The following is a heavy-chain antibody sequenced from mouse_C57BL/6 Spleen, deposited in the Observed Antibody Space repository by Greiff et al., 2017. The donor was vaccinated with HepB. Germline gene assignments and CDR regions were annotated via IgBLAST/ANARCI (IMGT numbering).Heavy chain of an antibody. V-gene: IGHV1-50*01. CDR1: GYTFTSYW. Sequence: VQLQQPGAELVKPGASVKLSCKASGYTFTSYWMQWVKQRPGQGLEWIGEIDPSDSYTNYNQKFKGKATLTVDTSSSTAYMQLSSLTSEDSAVYYCARSSYGSSSHWYFDVWGTGTTVTVSS. D-gene: IGHD1-1*01. CDR3: ARSSYGSSSHWYFDV. J-gene: IGHJ1*03. CDR2: IDPSDSYT.